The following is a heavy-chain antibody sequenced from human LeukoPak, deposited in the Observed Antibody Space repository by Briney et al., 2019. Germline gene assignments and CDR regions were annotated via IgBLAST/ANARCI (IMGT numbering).Heavy chain of an antibody. Sequence: ASVKVSCKASGGTFSSYAISWVRQAPGQGLEWMGIINPSGGSTTYAQKFRGRLTMTRDMSTSTVYMELSSLRSEDTAVYYCARGSRPVYNLLTGKRYFDYWGQGTLLTVSS. CDR1: GGTFSSYA. CDR2: INPSGGST. CDR3: ARGSRPVYNLLTGKRYFDY. D-gene: IGHD3-9*01. J-gene: IGHJ4*02. V-gene: IGHV1-46*01.